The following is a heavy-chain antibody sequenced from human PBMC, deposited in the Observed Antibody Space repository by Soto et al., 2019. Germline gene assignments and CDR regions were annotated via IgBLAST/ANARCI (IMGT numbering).Heavy chain of an antibody. CDR3: ASSYYDFWSGILDI. J-gene: IGHJ3*02. V-gene: IGHV3-23*01. CDR2: ISGSGGST. Sequence: EVQLLESGGGLVQPGGSLRLSCAASGFTFSSYAMSWVRQAPGKGLEWVSAISGSGGSTYYADSVKGRFTISSDNSKNTLYLQMNGLRAEDTALYYCASSYYDFWSGILDIWGQGTMVTVSS. CDR1: GFTFSSYA. D-gene: IGHD3-3*01.